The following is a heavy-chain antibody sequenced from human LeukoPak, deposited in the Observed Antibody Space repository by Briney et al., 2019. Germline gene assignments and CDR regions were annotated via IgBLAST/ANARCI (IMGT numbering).Heavy chain of an antibody. CDR2: ISYSGST. Sequence: VNPSETLSLTCTVSGGSISSYYWSWIRQPPGKGLEWIGYISYSGSTNYNPSLKSRVTMSVDTSKNQFSLKLSSVTAADTAVYYCAGEGHYYDSSGYYYGGEDYWGQGTLVTVSS. D-gene: IGHD3-22*01. CDR1: GGSISSYY. V-gene: IGHV4-59*12. J-gene: IGHJ4*02. CDR3: AGEGHYYDSSGYYYGGEDY.